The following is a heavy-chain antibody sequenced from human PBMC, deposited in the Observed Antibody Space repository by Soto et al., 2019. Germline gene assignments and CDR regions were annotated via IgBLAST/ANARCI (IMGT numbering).Heavy chain of an antibody. CDR2: INHSGST. Sequence: SETLSLTCAVYGGSFSGYYWSWIRQPPGKGLEWIGEINHSGSTNYNPSLKSRVTISVDTSKNQFSLKLSSVTAADTAVYYCARGDYYGSGSYTDPYYYYYMDVWGKGTTVTVSS. CDR1: GGSFSGYY. J-gene: IGHJ6*03. V-gene: IGHV4-34*01. D-gene: IGHD3-10*01. CDR3: ARGDYYGSGSYTDPYYYYYMDV.